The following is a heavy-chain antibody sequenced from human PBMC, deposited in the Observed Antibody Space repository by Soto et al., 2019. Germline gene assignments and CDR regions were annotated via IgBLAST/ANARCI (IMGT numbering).Heavy chain of an antibody. Sequence: SETLSLTCTVSGGSISSYYGSWIRQPPGKGLEWIGYIYYSGSTNYNPSLKSRVTISVDTSKNQFSLELSSVTAANTAVYYCARDSGIVDVWGKGTTVTVSS. CDR2: IYYSGST. J-gene: IGHJ6*04. D-gene: IGHD6-13*01. CDR3: ARDSGIVDV. CDR1: GGSISSYY. V-gene: IGHV4-59*01.